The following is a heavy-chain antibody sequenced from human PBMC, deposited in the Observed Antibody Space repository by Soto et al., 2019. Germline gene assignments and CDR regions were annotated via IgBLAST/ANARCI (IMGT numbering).Heavy chain of an antibody. Sequence: GGSLRLSCAASGFAFSNAWLTWVRQPPGKGLEWVGRIKSKSDGGTTDYAAPVKGRFTISRDDSENTLYLQMDSLQVEDTAVYYSLTESLDYWGQGTLVTVSS. CDR1: GFAFSNAW. CDR2: IKSKSDGGTT. CDR3: LTESLDY. J-gene: IGHJ4*02. V-gene: IGHV3-15*01. D-gene: IGHD3-10*01.